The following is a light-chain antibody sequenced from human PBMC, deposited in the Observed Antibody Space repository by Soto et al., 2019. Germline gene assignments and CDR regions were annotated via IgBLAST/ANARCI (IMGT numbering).Light chain of an antibody. CDR2: ENN. V-gene: IGLV1-51*02. CDR1: SSNIGNNY. J-gene: IGLJ1*01. Sequence: QSVFTQPPSVSAAPGQKVTISCSGSSSNIGNNYVSWYQQLPGTAPKLLIYENNKRPSGIPDRFSGSKSGTSATLGITGLQTGDEADYYCGTWDSSLSAYVFGTGTKLTVL. CDR3: GTWDSSLSAYV.